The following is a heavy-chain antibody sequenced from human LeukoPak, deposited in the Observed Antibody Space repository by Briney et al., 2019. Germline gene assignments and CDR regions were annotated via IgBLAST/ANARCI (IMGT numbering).Heavy chain of an antibody. V-gene: IGHV1-46*01. Sequence: GASVKVSCKASGYTFASYYMHWVRQAPRQGLEWMGIINPSGGSTSYAQKFQGRVTMTRDTSTSTVYMELSSLRSEDTAVYYCARPDGATPPQNAFGIWGQGTMVTVSS. D-gene: IGHD5-12*01. CDR1: GYTFASYY. CDR2: INPSGGST. CDR3: ARPDGATPPQNAFGI. J-gene: IGHJ3*02.